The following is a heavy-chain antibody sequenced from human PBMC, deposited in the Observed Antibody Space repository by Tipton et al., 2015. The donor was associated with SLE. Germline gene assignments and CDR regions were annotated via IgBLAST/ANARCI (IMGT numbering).Heavy chain of an antibody. CDR1: GGSISRGSYF. V-gene: IGHV4-61*10. CDR3: ARDLGGDFDY. Sequence: TLSLTCSVSGGSISRGSYFWSWIRQPAGKGLEWIGYIYYSGSTNYNPSLKSRVTISVDTSKNQFSLKVSSVTAADTAVYYCARDLGGDFDYGGHVTLVTVSS. D-gene: IGHD6-25*01. J-gene: IGHJ4*01. CDR2: IYYSGST.